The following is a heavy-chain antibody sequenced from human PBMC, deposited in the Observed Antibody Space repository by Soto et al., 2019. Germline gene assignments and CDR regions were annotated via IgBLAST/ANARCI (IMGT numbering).Heavy chain of an antibody. Sequence: SGPTLVNPTETLTLTCTVSVFSLSNARMGVSWIRQPPGKALEWLAHIFSNDEKSYSTSLKSSLTISKDTSKSQVVLTMTNMDPVDTATYYGARILGDRESMDVWGQGTTVTVSS. V-gene: IGHV2-26*01. D-gene: IGHD3-22*01. J-gene: IGHJ6*02. CDR1: VFSLSNARMG. CDR2: IFSNDEK. CDR3: ARILGDRESMDV.